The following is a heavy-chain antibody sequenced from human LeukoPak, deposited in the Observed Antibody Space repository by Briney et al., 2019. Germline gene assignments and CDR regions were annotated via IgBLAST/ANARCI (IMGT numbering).Heavy chain of an antibody. Sequence: GGSLRLSCAASGFTFSSYWMTWVRQAPGKGLEWVANIKQDGSEKYYVDSVKGRFTISRDNAENSLYLQMNGLRVEDTAVYYCASTYYYGVWLDPWGQGTLVTVSS. CDR1: GFTFSSYW. J-gene: IGHJ5*02. D-gene: IGHD3-22*01. CDR2: IKQDGSEK. CDR3: ASTYYYGVWLDP. V-gene: IGHV3-7*01.